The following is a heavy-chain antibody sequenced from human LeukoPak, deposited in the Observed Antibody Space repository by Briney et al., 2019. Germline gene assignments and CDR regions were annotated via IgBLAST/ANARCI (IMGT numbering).Heavy chain of an antibody. CDR3: ARGTGSSWYVWFDP. CDR2: MNPNSGNT. J-gene: IGHJ5*02. Sequence: ASVKVSCKASGYTFTSYDINWVRQATGQGLEWMGWMNPNSGNTGYAQKFQGRVTMTRNTSISTAYMELSSLRSEDTAVYYCARGTGSSWYVWFDPWGQGTLVTVSS. V-gene: IGHV1-8*01. CDR1: GYTFTSYD. D-gene: IGHD6-13*01.